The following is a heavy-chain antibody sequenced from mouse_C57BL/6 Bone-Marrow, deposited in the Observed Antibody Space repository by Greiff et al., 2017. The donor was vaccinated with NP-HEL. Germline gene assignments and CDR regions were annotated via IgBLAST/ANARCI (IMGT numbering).Heavy chain of an antibody. CDR3: ARWGWLLREDY. D-gene: IGHD2-3*01. CDR2: INPYNGGT. CDR1: GYTFTDYY. Sequence: SGPVLVKPGASVKMSCKASGYTFTDYYMNWVKQSHGKSLEWIGVINPYNGGTSYNQKFKGKATLTVDKSSSTAYMELNSLTSEDSAVYYCARWGWLLREDYWGQGTTLTVSS. J-gene: IGHJ2*01. V-gene: IGHV1-19*01.